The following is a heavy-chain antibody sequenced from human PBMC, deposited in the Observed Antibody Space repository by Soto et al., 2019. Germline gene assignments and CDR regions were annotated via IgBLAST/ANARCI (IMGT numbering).Heavy chain of an antibody. J-gene: IGHJ5*01. V-gene: IGHV4-39*01. Sequence: SETLSLTCTVSGGSITYINNHYCSWFRLPPGKGLEWIGYISDIAYTYYNASLRSRVTISLDTSKNQFSLKLTSVTAADTVMYYCARHVWNIAAAKCWFDCWGQGTLVTVSS. D-gene: IGHD6-13*01. CDR2: ISDIAYT. CDR1: GGSITYINNHY. CDR3: ARHVWNIAAAKCWFDC.